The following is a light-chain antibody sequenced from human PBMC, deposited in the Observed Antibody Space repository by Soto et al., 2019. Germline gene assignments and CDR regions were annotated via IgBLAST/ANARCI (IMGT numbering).Light chain of an antibody. Sequence: EIVMTQYPGTLSVSPGERSALSCVASQSVSVNLAWYQQKPGQAPRLLIYGVSTRATGIPARFSGSESGTEFTLTISSLQSEDFAVYYCQQYNDWPFTFGPGTKVDIK. V-gene: IGKV3-15*01. CDR3: QQYNDWPFT. J-gene: IGKJ3*01. CDR1: QSVSVN. CDR2: GVS.